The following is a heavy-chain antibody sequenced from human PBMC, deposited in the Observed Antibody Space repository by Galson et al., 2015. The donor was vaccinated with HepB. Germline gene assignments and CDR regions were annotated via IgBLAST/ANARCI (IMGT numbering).Heavy chain of an antibody. V-gene: IGHV3-23*01. CDR2: ISTNGANA. Sequence: SLRLSCAGSGFRFYSYAMNWVRQAPGKGLEWVSSISTNGANAYYADSVKGRFTISRDMSKSTLYLEMNSLRDDDTAVYYCAKDMSAAGTPVLFHHWGQGTLVTVSS. J-gene: IGHJ4*02. D-gene: IGHD3-10*02. CDR3: AKDMSAAGTPVLFHH. CDR1: GFRFYSYA.